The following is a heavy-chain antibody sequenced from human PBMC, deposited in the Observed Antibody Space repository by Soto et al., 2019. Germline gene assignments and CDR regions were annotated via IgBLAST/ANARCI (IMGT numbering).Heavy chain of an antibody. Sequence: GGSLRLSCAASGFTFSSYAMSWVRQAPGKGLEWVSAISGSGGSTYYADSVKGRFTISRDNSKNTLYLQMNSLRAEDTAVYYCAKDLYSMAPSWMFRLLASDPWGQGTLVTVSS. V-gene: IGHV3-23*01. CDR1: GFTFSSYA. D-gene: IGHD5-12*01. CDR2: ISGSGGST. CDR3: AKDLYSMAPSWMFRLLASDP. J-gene: IGHJ5*02.